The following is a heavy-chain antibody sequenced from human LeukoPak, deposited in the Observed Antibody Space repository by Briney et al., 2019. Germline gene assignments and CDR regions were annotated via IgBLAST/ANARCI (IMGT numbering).Heavy chain of an antibody. D-gene: IGHD2-2*01. J-gene: IGHJ4*02. CDR2: MRYDGSNK. CDR3: ANMTPYCSSTSCSRDY. V-gene: IGHV3-30*02. Sequence: PGGSLRLSCAASGFTFSSYGMHWVRQAPGKGLEWVAFMRYDGSNKYYADSVKGRFTISRDNSKNTLYLQMNSLRAEDTAVYYCANMTPYCSSTSCSRDYWGQGTLVTVSS. CDR1: GFTFSSYG.